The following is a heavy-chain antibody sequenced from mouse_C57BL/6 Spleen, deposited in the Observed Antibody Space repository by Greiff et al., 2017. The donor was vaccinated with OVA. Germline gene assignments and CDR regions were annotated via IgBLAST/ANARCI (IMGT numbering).Heavy chain of an antibody. Sequence: EVQGVESGGGLVKPGGSLKLSCAASGFTFSSYAMSWVRQTPEKRLEWVATISDGGSYTYYPDNVKGRFTISRDNAKNTLYLQMSHLKSEDTAMYYCERDGAHWYFDVWGTGTTVTVSS. CDR1: GFTFSSYA. CDR3: ERDGAHWYFDV. D-gene: IGHD3-1*01. J-gene: IGHJ1*03. V-gene: IGHV5-4*01. CDR2: ISDGGSYT.